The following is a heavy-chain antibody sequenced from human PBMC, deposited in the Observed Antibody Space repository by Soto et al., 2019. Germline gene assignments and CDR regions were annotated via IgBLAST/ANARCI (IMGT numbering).Heavy chain of an antibody. CDR3: ARSDYSGPYYYGMDV. CDR2: ISYDGSNK. V-gene: IGHV3-30-3*01. Sequence: GGSLRLSCAASGFTFSSYAMHWVRQAPGKGLEWVAVISYDGSNKYYADSVKGRFTISRDNSKNTLYLQMNSLRAEDTAVYYCARSDYSGPYYYGMDVWAKGPRSPSP. CDR1: GFTFSSYA. J-gene: IGHJ6*02. D-gene: IGHD3-16*01.